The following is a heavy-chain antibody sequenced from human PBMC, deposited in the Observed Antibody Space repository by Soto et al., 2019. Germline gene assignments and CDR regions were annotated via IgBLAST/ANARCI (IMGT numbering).Heavy chain of an antibody. Sequence: GGSLRLSLLASGLSFSSSAMHGVRQAPGKGLEWVAMISHDGSHEYYGDSVKGRFSVSRDNSHNILHLQMNSLRIEDTAVYFCARNTDYSLVRGWLDPWGKGTLVTVSS. J-gene: IGHJ5*02. V-gene: IGHV3-30-3*01. CDR2: ISHDGSHE. D-gene: IGHD3-10*01. CDR3: ARNTDYSLVRGWLDP. CDR1: GLSFSSSA.